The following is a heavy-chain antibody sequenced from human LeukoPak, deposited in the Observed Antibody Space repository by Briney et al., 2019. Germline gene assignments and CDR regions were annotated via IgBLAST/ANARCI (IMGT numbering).Heavy chain of an antibody. V-gene: IGHV3-11*01. CDR3: AGDRNYYDSSGYYYSGAFDY. J-gene: IGHJ4*02. CDR2: ISSSGSTI. D-gene: IGHD3-22*01. Sequence: PGGPLRLSCAASGFTFSDYYMSWIRQAPGKGLEWVSYISSSGSTIYYADSVKGRFTISRDNAKNSLYLHMNSLRAEDTAVYYCAGDRNYYDSSGYYYSGAFDYWGQGTLVTVSS. CDR1: GFTFSDYY.